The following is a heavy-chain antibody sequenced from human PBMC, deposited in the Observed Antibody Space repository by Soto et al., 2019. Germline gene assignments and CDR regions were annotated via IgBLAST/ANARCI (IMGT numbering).Heavy chain of an antibody. J-gene: IGHJ4*02. CDR2: INAGNGNT. D-gene: IGHD2-15*01. Sequence: ASVKVSCKASGYTFTSYAMHWVRQAPGQRLEWMGWINAGNGNTKYSQKFQGRVTITRDTSASTAYMELSSLRSEDTAVYYCARSSVEVVVAVPDYWGQGTLVTVSS. V-gene: IGHV1-3*01. CDR1: GYTFTSYA. CDR3: ARSSVEVVVAVPDY.